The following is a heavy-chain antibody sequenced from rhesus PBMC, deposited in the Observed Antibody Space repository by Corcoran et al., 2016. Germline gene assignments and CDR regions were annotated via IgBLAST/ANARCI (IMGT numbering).Heavy chain of an antibody. CDR1: GGSISSSNW. CDR3: ARGSYYSGSSDY. V-gene: IGHV4-65*01. J-gene: IGHJ4*01. Sequence: QVQLQESGPGLVKPSETLSLTCAVSGGSISSSNWWSWLRQPPGKGLDWIWYISVSSGTTYYNPSLKRRVPISTDTSKNQFSLKLSSVTAADTAVYYCARGSYYSGSSDYWGQGVLVTVSS. D-gene: IGHD3-16*01. CDR2: ISVSSGTT.